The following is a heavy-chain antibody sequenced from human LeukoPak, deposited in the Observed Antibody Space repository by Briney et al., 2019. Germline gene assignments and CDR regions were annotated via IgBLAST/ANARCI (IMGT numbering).Heavy chain of an antibody. CDR1: GYTLTELS. D-gene: IGHD6-13*01. CDR3: ATVTFSTAAAALDY. J-gene: IGHJ4*02. CDR2: LDPEDGET. Sequence: ASVKVSCKVSGYTLTELSMHWVRQAPGNGLEWRGGLDPEDGETIYAQKFQGRVTMTEDTSTDTAYMELSSLRSEDTAVYYCATVTFSTAAAALDYWGQGTLVTVSS. V-gene: IGHV1-24*01.